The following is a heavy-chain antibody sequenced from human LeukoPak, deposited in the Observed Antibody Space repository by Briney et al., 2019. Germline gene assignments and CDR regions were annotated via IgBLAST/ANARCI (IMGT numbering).Heavy chain of an antibody. V-gene: IGHV5-51*01. J-gene: IGHJ4*02. CDR3: ARRLSSGLYYFDY. CDR1: GYSFTSYW. CDR2: IYPGDSDT. Sequence: GESLKISCKGSGYSFTSYWIGWVRQMPGKGLEWMGIIYPGDSDTRYSPSLQGQVTISADKSIGTAYLQWSSLKASDTAMYYCARRLSSGLYYFDYWGQGTLVTVSS. D-gene: IGHD5-12*01.